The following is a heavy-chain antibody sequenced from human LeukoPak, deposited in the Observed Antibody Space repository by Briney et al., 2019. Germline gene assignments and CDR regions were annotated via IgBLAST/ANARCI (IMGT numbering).Heavy chain of an antibody. J-gene: IGHJ4*02. D-gene: IGHD4-17*01. CDR3: ARGRHGDLDY. CDR1: GGTFSSYA. V-gene: IGHV1-69*13. Sequence: SVKVSCKASGGTFSSYAISWVRQAPGQGLEWMGGIIPIFDTANYAQQFQGRVTITADESTSTAYMELSRLRSEDTAMYYCARGRHGDLDYWGQGTLVTVSS. CDR2: IIPIFDTA.